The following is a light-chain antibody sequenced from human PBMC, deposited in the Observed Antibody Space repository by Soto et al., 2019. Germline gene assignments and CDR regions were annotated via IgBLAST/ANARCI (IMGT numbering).Light chain of an antibody. V-gene: IGLV2-14*01. CDR3: TSYTSSFTHL. CDR1: SSDVGGYNY. J-gene: IGLJ1*01. CDR2: GVS. Sequence: QSALTQPASVSGSPGQSITISCTGTSSDVGGYNYVSWYQQHPGKAPKLMIFGVSNRPSGVSNRFSGSKSGNTASLTISGLQTEDEADYYCTSYTSSFTHLFGTGTKVTVL.